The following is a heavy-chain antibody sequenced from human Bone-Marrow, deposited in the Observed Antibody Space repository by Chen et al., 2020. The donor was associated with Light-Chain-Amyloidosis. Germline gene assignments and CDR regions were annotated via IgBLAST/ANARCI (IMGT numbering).Heavy chain of an antibody. Sequence: EVQLVESGGGLLQRGGSLRLSCAASGFAFSSYAMSWVRQAPGKGLEWASTISGSGGSRYYGDSVKGRLTISRDNSKNALLLQMNSLRAEDTAVYYCAKDISYDDILPGYPADAFDIWGQGTMVTVSS. V-gene: IGHV3-23*04. J-gene: IGHJ3*02. D-gene: IGHD3-9*01. CDR3: AKDISYDDILPGYPADAFDI. CDR1: GFAFSSYA. CDR2: ISGSGGSR.